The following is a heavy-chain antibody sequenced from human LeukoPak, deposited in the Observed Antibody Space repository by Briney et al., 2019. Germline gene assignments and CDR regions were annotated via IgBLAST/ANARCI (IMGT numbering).Heavy chain of an antibody. CDR1: GFTFSSYG. D-gene: IGHD3-3*01. J-gene: IGHJ4*02. CDR2: IWCDGSNK. Sequence: GGSLRLSCAASGFTFSSYGMHWVRQAPGKGLEWVAVIWCDGSNKYYADSVKGRFTISRDNSKNTLYLQMNSLRAEDTAVYYCARDLSSITIFGGIGYFDYWGQGTLVTVSS. CDR3: ARDLSSITIFGGIGYFDY. V-gene: IGHV3-33*01.